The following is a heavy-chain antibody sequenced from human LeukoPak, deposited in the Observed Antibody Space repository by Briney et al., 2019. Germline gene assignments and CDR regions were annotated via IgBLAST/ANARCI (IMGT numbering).Heavy chain of an antibody. Sequence: ASVKVSCKAPGYTFTGYYMHWVRQAPGQGLEWMGWISPNSGGTNYAQKFQGRVTMTRDTSISTAYMELSRLRSDDTAVYYCARDFGFLEWYNYWGQGTLVTVSS. D-gene: IGHD3-3*01. CDR2: ISPNSGGT. CDR3: ARDFGFLEWYNY. V-gene: IGHV1-2*02. CDR1: GYTFTGYY. J-gene: IGHJ4*02.